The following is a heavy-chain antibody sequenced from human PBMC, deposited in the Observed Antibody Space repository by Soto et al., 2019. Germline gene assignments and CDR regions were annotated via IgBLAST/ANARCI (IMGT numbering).Heavy chain of an antibody. CDR2: IYWNDDK. J-gene: IGHJ1*01. Sequence: SGPALVNPTQTLTLTCTFSGFSLITIGLGVGWIRQPPGKALEWLALIYWNDDKRYSPSLKSRLTITKDTSKNQVVLTMTNMDPVDTATYYCAHPADSSGYYLNEYFQRWGQGTLVTVSS. D-gene: IGHD3-22*01. CDR3: AHPADSSGYYLNEYFQR. CDR1: GFSLITIGLG. V-gene: IGHV2-5*01.